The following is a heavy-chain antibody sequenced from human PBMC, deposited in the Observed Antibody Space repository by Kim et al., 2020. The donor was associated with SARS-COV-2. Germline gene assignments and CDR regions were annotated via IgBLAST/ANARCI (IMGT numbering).Heavy chain of an antibody. CDR2: IYYSGST. D-gene: IGHD2-21*02. V-gene: IGHV4-61*01. Sequence: SETLSLTCTVSGGSVSSGSYYWSWIRQPPGKGLEWIGYIYYSGSTNYNPSLKSRVTISVDTSKNQFSLKLGSVTAADTAVYYCAREYGTDYYYYGMDVWGQGTTVTVSS. CDR3: AREYGTDYYYYGMDV. CDR1: GGSVSSGSYY. J-gene: IGHJ6*02.